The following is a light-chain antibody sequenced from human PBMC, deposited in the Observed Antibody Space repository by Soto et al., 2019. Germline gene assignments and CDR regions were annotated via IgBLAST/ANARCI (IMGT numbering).Light chain of an antibody. J-gene: IGKJ1*01. V-gene: IGKV3-20*01. CDR1: QSVSSSY. CDR3: QLYGSSSWT. Sequence: EIVLTQSPGTLSLSPGERATLSCRASQSVSSSYLAWYQQKPGQAPRLLIYVASSRATGIPDRFSGSGSGTDFTLPISRLEPEDFAVYYCQLYGSSSWTFGQGTKVDIK. CDR2: VAS.